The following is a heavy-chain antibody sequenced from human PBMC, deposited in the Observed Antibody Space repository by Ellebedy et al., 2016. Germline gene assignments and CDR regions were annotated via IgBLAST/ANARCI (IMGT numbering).Heavy chain of an antibody. CDR2: INPSGGST. J-gene: IGHJ5*02. Sequence: ASVKVSCXASGYTFTSYDINWVRQAPGQGLEWMGIINPSGGSTSYAQKFQGRVTMTRDTSTSTAYMELRSLRSDDTAVYYCARVTVGWFDPWGQGTLVTVSS. CDR3: ARVTVGWFDP. V-gene: IGHV1-46*01. CDR1: GYTFTSYD. D-gene: IGHD4-23*01.